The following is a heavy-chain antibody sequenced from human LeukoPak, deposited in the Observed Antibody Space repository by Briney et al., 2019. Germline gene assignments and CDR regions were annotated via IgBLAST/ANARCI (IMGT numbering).Heavy chain of an antibody. CDR3: ARSGVVVGATSPFDY. J-gene: IGHJ4*02. CDR2: IYYSGST. CDR1: GGSISSGDYY. Sequence: SETLSLTCTVSGGSISSGDYYWSWIRQPPGKGLEWIGYIYYSGSTNYNPSLKSRVTISVDTSKNQFSLKLSSVTAADTAVYYCARSGVVVGATSPFDYWGQGTLVTVSS. V-gene: IGHV4-61*08. D-gene: IGHD1-26*01.